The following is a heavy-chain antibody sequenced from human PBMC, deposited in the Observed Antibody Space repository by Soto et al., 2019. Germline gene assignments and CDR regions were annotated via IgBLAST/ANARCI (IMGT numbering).Heavy chain of an antibody. J-gene: IGHJ5*02. CDR2: IYYSGST. CDR3: ARHRSDFWFDP. V-gene: IGHV4-39*01. D-gene: IGHD2-15*01. CDR1: GGSISSSIYF. Sequence: QLQLQESGPGLVKPSETLSLTCTVSGGSISSSIYFWGWIRQPPGKGLEWIGSIYYSGSTYYNQSLKSRVTVSVDTSKNQFSLKLTSVTAADTAVYSCARHRSDFWFDPWGQGTLVTVSS.